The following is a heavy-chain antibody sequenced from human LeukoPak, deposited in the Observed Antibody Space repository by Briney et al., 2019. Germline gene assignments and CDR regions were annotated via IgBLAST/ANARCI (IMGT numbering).Heavy chain of an antibody. CDR2: INYGGTT. CDR3: ARYVVYGSGKYYFDY. J-gene: IGHJ4*02. Sequence: PSETLSLTCTVSGGSISNSNYYWSWIRQPPGKELEWIASINYGGTTYYNPSLKSRVTISVDTSKNQFSLRLSSVTAADMAVYLCARYVVYGSGKYYFDYWGQGSLVTVSS. D-gene: IGHD3-10*01. V-gene: IGHV4-39*01. CDR1: GGSISNSNYY.